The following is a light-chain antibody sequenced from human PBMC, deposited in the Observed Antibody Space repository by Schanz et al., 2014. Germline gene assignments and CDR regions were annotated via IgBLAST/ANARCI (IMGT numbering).Light chain of an antibody. J-gene: IGKJ5*01. Sequence: EIFLTQAPGTLSLSPGERATLSCRASQGISNYLAWYQQKPGQAPRLLIYGAATRATGIPDRFSGSGSGTDFTLTISRLEPEDFAVYYCHQYSNWPPVTFGQGTRLEIK. CDR1: QGISNY. CDR3: HQYSNWPPVT. V-gene: IGKV3-20*01. CDR2: GAA.